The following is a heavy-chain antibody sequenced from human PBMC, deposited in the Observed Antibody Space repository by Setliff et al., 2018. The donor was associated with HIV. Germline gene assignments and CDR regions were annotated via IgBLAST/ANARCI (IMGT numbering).Heavy chain of an antibody. CDR3: ARDRAYSSSWYYDY. V-gene: IGHV1-69*13. CDR1: GYTFTKYA. CDR2: IIPIFNTG. J-gene: IGHJ4*02. D-gene: IGHD6-13*01. Sequence: SVKVSCKASGYTFTKYAMSWVRQAPGQGLEWMGSIIPIFNTGNYAQKFQNRVTITADESTSTAYMELSSLRSEDTAVYYCARDRAYSSSWYYDYWGQGTLVTVSS.